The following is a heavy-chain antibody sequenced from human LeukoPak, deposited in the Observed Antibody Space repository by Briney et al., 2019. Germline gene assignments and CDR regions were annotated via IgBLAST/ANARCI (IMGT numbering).Heavy chain of an antibody. CDR2: IYYSGST. Sequence: SETLSLTCTVSGGSISSGDYYWSWIRQPPGKGLEWIGYIYYSGSTYYNPSLKSRFTILVDTSKNQFSLKLSSVTAADTAVYYCAKGYSSGWFRRFDPWGQGTLVTVSS. CDR1: GGSISSGDYY. J-gene: IGHJ5*02. V-gene: IGHV4-30-4*08. CDR3: AKGYSSGWFRRFDP. D-gene: IGHD6-19*01.